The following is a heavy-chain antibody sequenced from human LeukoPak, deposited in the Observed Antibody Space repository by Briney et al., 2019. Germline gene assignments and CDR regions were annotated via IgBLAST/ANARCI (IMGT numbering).Heavy chain of an antibody. J-gene: IGHJ4*02. CDR3: AREHLGVAAADY. Sequence: GGSLRLSCAASGFTFDDYGMSWVRQAPGKGLEWVSGINWNGGSTGYADSVKGRFTISRDNAKNSLYLQMNSLRAEDTGVYYCAREHLGVAAADYWGQGTLVTVSS. D-gene: IGHD3-3*01. CDR1: GFTFDDYG. CDR2: INWNGGST. V-gene: IGHV3-20*04.